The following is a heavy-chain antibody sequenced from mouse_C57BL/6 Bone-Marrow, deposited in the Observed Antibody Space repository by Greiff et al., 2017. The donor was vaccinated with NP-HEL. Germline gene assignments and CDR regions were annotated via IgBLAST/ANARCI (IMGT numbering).Heavy chain of an antibody. CDR2: IDPKSGGT. CDR1: GYTFTSYL. V-gene: IGHV1-72*01. Sequence: VQLQQPGAELVKPGASVKLSCKASGYTFTSYLMHWVKQRPGRGLEWIGRIDPKSGGTKYNEKFKSKATLTVDKPSSTAYMQLNSLTSEDSAGYDGARYYYGSSSCDYWGQGTTLTVSS. CDR3: ARYYYGSSSCDY. D-gene: IGHD1-1*01. J-gene: IGHJ2*01.